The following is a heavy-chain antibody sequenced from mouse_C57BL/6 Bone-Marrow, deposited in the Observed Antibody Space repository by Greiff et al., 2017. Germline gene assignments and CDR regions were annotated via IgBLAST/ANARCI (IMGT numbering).Heavy chain of an antibody. V-gene: IGHV5-15*04. CDR2: ISNLAYSI. CDR1: GFTFSDYG. J-gene: IGHJ4*01. D-gene: IGHD1-1*01. Sequence: EVKLVESGGGLVQPGGSLKLSCAASGFTFSDYGMAWVRQAPRKGPEWVAFISNLAYSIYYADTVTGRFTISRENAKNTLYLEMSSLRSEDTAMYYCARHTDYYVYYAMDYWGQGTSVTVSS. CDR3: ARHTDYYVYYAMDY.